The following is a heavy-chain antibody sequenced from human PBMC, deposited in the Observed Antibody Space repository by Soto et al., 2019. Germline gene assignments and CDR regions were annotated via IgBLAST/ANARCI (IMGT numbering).Heavy chain of an antibody. CDR3: ARGYYDYVWGSHRYYYGMDV. J-gene: IGHJ6*02. CDR2: INHSGST. Sequence: KPSETLSLTCAVYGGSFSGYYWSWIRQPPGKGLEWIGEINHSGSTNYNPSLKSRVTISVDTSKNQFSLKLSSVTAADTAVYYCARGYYDYVWGSHRYYYGMDVWGQGTTVTVSS. CDR1: GGSFSGYY. D-gene: IGHD3-16*02. V-gene: IGHV4-34*01.